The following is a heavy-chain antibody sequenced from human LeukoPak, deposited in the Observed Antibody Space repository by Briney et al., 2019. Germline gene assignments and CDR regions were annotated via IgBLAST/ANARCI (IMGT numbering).Heavy chain of an antibody. CDR2: ILHTGPT. V-gene: IGHV4-4*02. CDR1: GVSITDNW. J-gene: IGHJ5*02. D-gene: IGHD6-13*01. Sequence: SETLSLTCAVSGVSITDNWWSWVRQPPGKGLEWIGEILHTGPTNFNPSLKSRVTISVDTSENRFSLKLSSVTAADTAVYYCAREGDSSSVGWFDPWGQGTLVTVSS. CDR3: AREGDSSSVGWFDP.